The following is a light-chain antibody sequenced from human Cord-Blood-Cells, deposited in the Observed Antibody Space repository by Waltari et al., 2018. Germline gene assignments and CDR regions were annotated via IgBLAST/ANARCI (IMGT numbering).Light chain of an antibody. CDR3: SSYTSSSTWV. Sequence: QPALTQPASVSGSPGQSITISCTGTSSDVGGYNYASWYQQHPGKAPKLMIYNVSKRPSGVSNRFSGSKSGNPASLTISGLQAEDEADYYCSSYTSSSTWVFGGGTKLTVL. V-gene: IGLV2-14*01. CDR2: NVS. J-gene: IGLJ3*02. CDR1: SSDVGGYNY.